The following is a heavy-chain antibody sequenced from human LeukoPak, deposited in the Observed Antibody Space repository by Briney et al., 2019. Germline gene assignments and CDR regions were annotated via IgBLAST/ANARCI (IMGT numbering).Heavy chain of an antibody. CDR2: IYYSGST. D-gene: IGHD1-1*01. J-gene: IGHJ3*02. V-gene: IGHV4-38-2*02. CDR1: GYSISSSYY. CDR3: ARGIGWNEAFDI. Sequence: SETLSLTCTVSGYSISSSYYWGWIRQPPGKGLEWIGSIYYSGSTYYNPSLKSRVTISVDTSKNQFSLKLSSVTAADTAVYYCARGIGWNEAFDIWGQGTMVTVSS.